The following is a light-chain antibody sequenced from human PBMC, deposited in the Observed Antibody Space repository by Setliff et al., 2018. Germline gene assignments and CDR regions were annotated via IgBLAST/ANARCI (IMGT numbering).Light chain of an antibody. J-gene: IGLJ1*01. Sequence: QSVLTQPASVSGSPGRSITISCTGTSSDVGGYNLVSWYQQHPGKVPRLMIYDVSNRPSGVSNRFSGSKIGNTASLTISGLQTEDEADYYCCSFTSSSTLPYVFGTGTKVTV. CDR3: CSFTSSSTLPYV. V-gene: IGLV2-14*03. CDR1: SSDVGGYNL. CDR2: DVS.